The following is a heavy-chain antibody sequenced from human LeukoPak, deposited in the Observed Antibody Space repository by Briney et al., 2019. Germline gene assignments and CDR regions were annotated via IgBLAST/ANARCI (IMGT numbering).Heavy chain of an antibody. CDR2: IYYSGST. D-gene: IGHD3-16*01. CDR1: GGSISSGGYY. V-gene: IGHV4-31*03. J-gene: IGHJ4*02. CDR3: ARDQPWGNYLDY. Sequence: SETLSLTCTVSGGSISSGGYYWSWIRQHPGKGLEWIGYIYYSGSTYYNPSLKSRVTISVDTSKNQFSLKLSSVTAADTAVYYCARDQPWGNYLDYWGQGTLVTVSS.